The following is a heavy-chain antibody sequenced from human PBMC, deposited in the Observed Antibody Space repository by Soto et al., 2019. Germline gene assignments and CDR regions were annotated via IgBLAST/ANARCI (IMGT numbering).Heavy chain of an antibody. CDR1: GYTFTGYY. J-gene: IGHJ4*02. CDR2: SNPNSGGT. V-gene: IGHV1-2*02. CDR3: ARGTVTALYFDX. D-gene: IGHD2-21*02. Sequence: ASVKVSCKASGYTFTGYYMHWVRQAPGQGLEWMGWSNPNSGGTNYAQKFQGRVTMTRDTSISKAYMELSRLRSDDTAVYYCARGTVTALYFDXWGQGTLVTVSX.